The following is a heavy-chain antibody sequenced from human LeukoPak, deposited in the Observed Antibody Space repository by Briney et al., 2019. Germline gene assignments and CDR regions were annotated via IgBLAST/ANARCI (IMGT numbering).Heavy chain of an antibody. CDR2: IYYSGST. J-gene: IGHJ4*02. D-gene: IGHD2-2*01. V-gene: IGHV4-31*01. CDR1: GGSISSGGYY. Sequence: PSQTLSLTCTVSGGSISSGGYYWSWIRQHPGKGLEWIGYIYYSGSTYYNPSLKSPVTISVDTSKNQFSLKLSSVTAADTAVYYCARGYQLPTALGYWGQGTLVTVSS. CDR3: ARGYQLPTALGY.